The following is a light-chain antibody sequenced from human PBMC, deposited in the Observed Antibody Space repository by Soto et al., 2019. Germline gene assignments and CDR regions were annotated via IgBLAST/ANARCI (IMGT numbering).Light chain of an antibody. V-gene: IGLV2-14*01. Sequence: QSVLTQPASVSGSPGQSITISCTGTSSDVGGYNYVSWYQQHPGKAPKFMIYDVSNRPSGVSNRFSGSKSGNTASLTISGLQAEDEADYYCSSYTSSSFYVFGTGTKVTV. J-gene: IGLJ1*01. CDR1: SSDVGGYNY. CDR3: SSYTSSSFYV. CDR2: DVS.